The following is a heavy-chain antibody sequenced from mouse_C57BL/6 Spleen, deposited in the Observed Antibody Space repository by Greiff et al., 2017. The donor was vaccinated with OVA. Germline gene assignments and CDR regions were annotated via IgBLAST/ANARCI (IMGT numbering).Heavy chain of an antibody. Sequence: VQLQQSGAELVRPGASVTLSCKASGYTFTDYEMHWVKQTPVHGLEWIGAIDPETGGTAYNQKFKGKAILTADKSSSTAYMELRSLTSEDSAVYYCAREDDGYSLFAYWGQGTLVTVSA. D-gene: IGHD2-3*01. J-gene: IGHJ3*01. CDR3: AREDDGYSLFAY. CDR1: GYTFTDYE. V-gene: IGHV1-15*01. CDR2: IDPETGGT.